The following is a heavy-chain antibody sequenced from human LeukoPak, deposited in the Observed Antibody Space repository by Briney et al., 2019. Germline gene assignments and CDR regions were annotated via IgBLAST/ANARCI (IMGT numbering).Heavy chain of an antibody. D-gene: IGHD3-10*01. CDR2: IYYSGST. Sequence: SETLSLTCTVSGGSISSTTYYWSWIRQPPGKGLEWIGYIYYSGSTNYNPSLKSRVTISVDTSKNQFSLKLSSVTAADTAVYYCARGGSRVRGVIRGSFDYWGQGTLVTVSS. CDR1: GGSISSTTYY. J-gene: IGHJ4*02. CDR3: ARGGSRVRGVIRGSFDY. V-gene: IGHV4-61*01.